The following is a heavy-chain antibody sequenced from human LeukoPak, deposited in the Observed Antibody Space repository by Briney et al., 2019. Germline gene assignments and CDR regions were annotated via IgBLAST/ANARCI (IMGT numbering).Heavy chain of an antibody. V-gene: IGHV3-53*01. Sequence: PGGSLRLSCAASGFTFSSYSMNWVRQAPGKGLEWVSVIYSGGSTYYADSVKGRFTISRDNSKNTLYLQMNSLRAEDTAVYYCARAYDSSGYYFRGANYYFDYWGQGTLVTVSS. CDR3: ARAYDSSGYYFRGANYYFDY. CDR1: GFTFSSYS. D-gene: IGHD3-22*01. CDR2: IYSGGST. J-gene: IGHJ4*02.